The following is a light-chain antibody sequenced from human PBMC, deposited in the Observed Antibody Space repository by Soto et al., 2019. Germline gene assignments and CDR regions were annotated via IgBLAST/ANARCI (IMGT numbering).Light chain of an antibody. CDR1: PSISIY. CDR3: QQSYSTPFT. J-gene: IGKJ5*01. V-gene: IGKV1-39*01. Sequence: DIQMTQSPSSLPASVGDRVTISSRASPSISIYFNWYQHKAGKAPKLLIYTASRLQSGVPSRFSGSGSGTDFTLTISSLQPEDYASYYCQQSYSTPFTFGQGTRLEI. CDR2: TAS.